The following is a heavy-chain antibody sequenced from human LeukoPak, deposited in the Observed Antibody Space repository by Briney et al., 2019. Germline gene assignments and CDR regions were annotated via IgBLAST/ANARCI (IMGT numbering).Heavy chain of an antibody. D-gene: IGHD1-7*01. V-gene: IGHV4-34*01. CDR3: ARGGRGWNYVVVWFDP. Sequence: PGGSLRLSCAASGFTFSSYSMNWVRQPPGKGLEWIGEINHSGSTNYNPSLKSRVTISVDTSKNQFSLKLSSVTAADTAVYYCARGGRGWNYVVVWFDPWGQGTLVTVSS. CDR2: INHSGST. CDR1: GFTFSSYS. J-gene: IGHJ5*02.